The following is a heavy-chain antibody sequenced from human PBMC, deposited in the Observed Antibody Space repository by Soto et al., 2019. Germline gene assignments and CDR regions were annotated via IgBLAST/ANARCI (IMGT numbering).Heavy chain of an antibody. J-gene: IGHJ4*02. V-gene: IGHV3-23*01. Sequence: EVQLLESGGGFVQPGGSLRLSCAASGFTFSSYGMSWVRQAPGKGLEWVSSINNSGSRTYHADSVKGRFTISRDNSKNTLYLQMNSLRAEDTAVYYRAKARTDQSGTYFPFDYWGQGTLVTVSS. D-gene: IGHD1-26*01. CDR3: AKARTDQSGTYFPFDY. CDR1: GFTFSSYG. CDR2: INNSGSRT.